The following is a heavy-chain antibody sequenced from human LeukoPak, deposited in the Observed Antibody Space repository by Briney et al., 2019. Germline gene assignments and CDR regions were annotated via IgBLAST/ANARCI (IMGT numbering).Heavy chain of an antibody. CDR2: IRYDGSNK. CDR1: GFTFSSYG. V-gene: IGHV3-30*02. Sequence: GGSLRLSCAASGFTFSSYGMHWVRQAPGKGLEWVAFIRYDGSNKYYADSVKGRFTISRDNSKNTLYLQMNSLRAEDTAVYYCAKPTFSGYYSSFDYWGQGTLVTVSS. CDR3: AKPTFSGYYSSFDY. D-gene: IGHD3-22*01. J-gene: IGHJ4*02.